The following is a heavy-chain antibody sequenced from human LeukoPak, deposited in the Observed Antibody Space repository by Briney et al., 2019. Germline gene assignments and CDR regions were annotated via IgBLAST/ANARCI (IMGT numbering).Heavy chain of an antibody. Sequence: PSETLSLTCSVSDDSFNNHYWTWIRHPPGKGLEWIGYISSIGSTNYNPSLKSRVTITIDTSKKQFSLKMTSVTAADTAVYYCARDPTTVTKGFDVWGQGTMVTVSS. CDR2: ISSIGST. J-gene: IGHJ3*01. CDR1: DDSFNNHY. D-gene: IGHD4-17*01. CDR3: ARDPTTVTKGFDV. V-gene: IGHV4-59*11.